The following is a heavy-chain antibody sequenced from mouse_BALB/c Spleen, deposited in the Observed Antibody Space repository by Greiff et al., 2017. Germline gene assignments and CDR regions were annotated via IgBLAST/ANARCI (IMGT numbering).Heavy chain of an antibody. CDR2: IDPANGNT. V-gene: IGHV14-3*02. J-gene: IGHJ2*01. CDR3: ARDWALDY. Sequence: EVQLVESGAELVKPGASVKLSCTASGFNIKDTYMHWVKQRPEQGLEWIGRIDPANGNTKYDPKFQGKATITADTSSNTAYLQLSSLTSEDTAVYYCARDWALDYWGQGTTLTVSS. D-gene: IGHD4-1*01. CDR1: GFNIKDTY.